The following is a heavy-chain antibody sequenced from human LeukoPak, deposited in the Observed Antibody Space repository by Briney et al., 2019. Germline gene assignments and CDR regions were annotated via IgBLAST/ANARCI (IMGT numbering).Heavy chain of an antibody. V-gene: IGHV4-34*01. CDR1: GGSFSGYY. CDR3: ARENPSSSWYFDY. CDR2: INHSGST. J-gene: IGHJ4*02. D-gene: IGHD6-13*01. Sequence: SETLSLTCAVYGGSFSGYYWSWIRQPPGKGLEWIGEINHSGSTNYNPSLKSRVTISVDTSKNQFSLKLSSVTAADTAVYYCARENPSSSWYFDYWGQGTLVTVSS.